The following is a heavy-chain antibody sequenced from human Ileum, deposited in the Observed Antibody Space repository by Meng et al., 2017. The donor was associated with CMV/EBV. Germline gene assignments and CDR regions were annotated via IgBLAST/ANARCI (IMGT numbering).Heavy chain of an antibody. Sequence: SRFTVYDYGMSWVRQAPGKGLEWVSGINWNGGRTSYADSVKGRFTISRDNAKNSLYLQMNSLRAEDTALYHCARERDTTSVPDNWFDPWGQGTLVTVSS. J-gene: IGHJ5*02. CDR1: RFTVYDYG. CDR2: INWNGGRT. V-gene: IGHV3-20*01. CDR3: ARERDTTSVPDNWFDP. D-gene: IGHD2-2*01.